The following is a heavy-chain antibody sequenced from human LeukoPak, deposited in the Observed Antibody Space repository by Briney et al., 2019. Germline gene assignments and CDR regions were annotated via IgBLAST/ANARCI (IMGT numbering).Heavy chain of an antibody. CDR1: GGSFSGYY. D-gene: IGHD3-22*01. V-gene: IGHV4-34*01. CDR2: INHSGST. J-gene: IGHJ6*03. Sequence: SETLSLTCAVYGGSFSGYYWSWIRQPPGQGLEWIGEINHSGSTNYNPSLKSRVTISVDTSKNQFSLTLSSVTAADTAVYYCARVGYFRSYYYYYMDVWGKGTTVTVSS. CDR3: ARVGYFRSYYYYYMDV.